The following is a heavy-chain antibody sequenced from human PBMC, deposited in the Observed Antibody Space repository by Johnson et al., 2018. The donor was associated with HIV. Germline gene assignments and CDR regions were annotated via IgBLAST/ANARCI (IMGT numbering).Heavy chain of an antibody. J-gene: IGHJ3*02. CDR3: AKDSAAAGRGEAFDI. CDR2: IKSKKDGGTT. CDR1: GFTFDDFA. Sequence: VQLVESGGGLVQPGRSLRLSCAASGFTFDDFAMHWVRQAPGKGLEWVGRIKSKKDGGTTNYAAPVKGRFTISRDNSKNTLYLQMNSLRAEDTAVDQCAKDSAAAGRGEAFDIWGQGTVVTVSS. V-gene: IGHV3-15*01. D-gene: IGHD6-13*01.